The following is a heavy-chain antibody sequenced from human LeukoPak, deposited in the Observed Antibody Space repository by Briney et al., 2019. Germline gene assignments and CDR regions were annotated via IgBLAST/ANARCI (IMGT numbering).Heavy chain of an antibody. D-gene: IGHD2/OR15-2a*01. CDR1: GDSVSSFH. V-gene: IGHV4-59*02. CDR2: LSYTGKT. Sequence: PSETLSLTCVVSGDSVSSFHWNWIRQLPGKGLEWIGCLSYTGKTDYNPSLASRVTISLGTSKNQGFSLRLRSVTAADTAVYYCSEGYFEPFDHWGQGILVTVSS. CDR3: SEGYFEPFDH. J-gene: IGHJ4*02.